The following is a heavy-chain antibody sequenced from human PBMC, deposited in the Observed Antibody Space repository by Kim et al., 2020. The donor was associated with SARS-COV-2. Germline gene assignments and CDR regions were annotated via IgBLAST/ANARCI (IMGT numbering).Heavy chain of an antibody. V-gene: IGHV3-7*01. CDR3: ASTIAAAGILFFDY. J-gene: IGHJ4*02. D-gene: IGHD6-13*01. Sequence: GGSLRLSCAASGFTFSSYWMSWVRQAPGKGLEWVANIKQDGSEKYYVDSVKGRFTISRDNAKNSLYLQMNSLRAEDTAVYYCASTIAAAGILFFDYWGQGTLVPVSS. CDR1: GFTFSSYW. CDR2: IKQDGSEK.